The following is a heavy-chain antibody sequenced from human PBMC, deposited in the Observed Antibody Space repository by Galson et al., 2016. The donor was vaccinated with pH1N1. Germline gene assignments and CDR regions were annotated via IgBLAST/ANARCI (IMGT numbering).Heavy chain of an antibody. CDR2: ITKRPEDYST. Sequence: SLRLSCAASGFTLGDFYMDWVRQAPGKGLEWVGRITKRPEDYSTQDAASVEGRFTISRDDSKNLLYLQMNSLKTEDTAVYYCTRENHHKFDYWGQGTLVTVSS. CDR3: TRENHHKFDY. CDR1: GFTLGDFY. J-gene: IGHJ4*02. V-gene: IGHV3-72*01.